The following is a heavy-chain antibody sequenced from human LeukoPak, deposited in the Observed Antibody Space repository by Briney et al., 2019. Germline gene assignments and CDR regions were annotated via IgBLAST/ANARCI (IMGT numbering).Heavy chain of an antibody. CDR1: GGSISSYY. CDR2: IYYSGST. D-gene: IGHD5-18*01. CDR3: AREGYSYGMYYFDY. V-gene: IGHV4-59*01. Sequence: PSETLSLTCTVSGGSISSYYWSWIRQPPGKGLEWIGYIYYSGSTNYNPSLKSRVTISVDTSKNQFSLKLSSVTAADTAVYYCAREGYSYGMYYFDYWGQGTLVTVSS. J-gene: IGHJ4*02.